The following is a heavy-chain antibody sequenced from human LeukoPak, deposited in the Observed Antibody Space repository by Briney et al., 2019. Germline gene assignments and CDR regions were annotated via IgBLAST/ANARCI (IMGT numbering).Heavy chain of an antibody. CDR3: AKSARGKWPVNDRFDP. V-gene: IGHV3-9*01. J-gene: IGHJ5*02. Sequence: QSGGSLRLSCAASGFTFDDYAMHWVRQAPGKGLXXXXXXSWNSGSIGYADSVKGRFTISRDNAKNSLYLQMNSLRAEDTALYYCAKSARGKWPVNDRFDPWGQGTLVTVSS. D-gene: IGHD6-19*01. CDR2: XSWNSGSI. CDR1: GFTFDDYA.